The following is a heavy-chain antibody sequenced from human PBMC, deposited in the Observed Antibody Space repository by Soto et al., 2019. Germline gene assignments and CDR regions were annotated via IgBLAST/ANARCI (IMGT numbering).Heavy chain of an antibody. CDR3: ARRGRGYSSSCEGFDP. Sequence: QVQLVQSGAEVKKPGASVKVSCKASGYTFTGYYMHWVRQAPGQGREWMGWINPNSGGTNYAQKFQGWVTMTRDTSISTAYMERSGLRSDDTAVYYCARRGRGYSSSCEGFDPWGQGTLVTVSS. V-gene: IGHV1-2*04. J-gene: IGHJ5*02. CDR1: GYTFTGYY. D-gene: IGHD6-13*01. CDR2: INPNSGGT.